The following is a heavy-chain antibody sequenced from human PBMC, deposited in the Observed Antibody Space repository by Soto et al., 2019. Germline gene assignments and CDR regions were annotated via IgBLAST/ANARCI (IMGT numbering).Heavy chain of an antibody. CDR1: GFTFSNYG. CDR2: ISSSSSTI. V-gene: IGHV3-48*02. Sequence: GGSLRLSCAASGFTFSNYGMNWVRQAPDKGLEWISYISSSSSTIYYADSVKGRFTISRDNAKNSLFLQMNSLRDEDTAVYYCASWTYNTGWVFHSWGQGTLVTVSS. CDR3: ASWTYNTGWVFHS. D-gene: IGHD6-19*01. J-gene: IGHJ4*02.